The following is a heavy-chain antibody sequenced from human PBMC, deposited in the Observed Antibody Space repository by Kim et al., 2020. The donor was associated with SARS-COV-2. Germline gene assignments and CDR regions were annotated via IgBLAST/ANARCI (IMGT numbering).Heavy chain of an antibody. CDR3: ARVPRGFGGLNWFDP. CDR2: IYHSGST. Sequence: SETLSLTCAVSGGSISSSNWWSWVRQPPGKGLEWIGEIYHSGSTNYNPSLKSRVTISVDKSKNQFSLKLSSVTAADTAVYYCARVPRGFGGLNWFDPWGQGTLVTVSS. D-gene: IGHD3-10*01. CDR1: GGSISSSNW. V-gene: IGHV4-4*02. J-gene: IGHJ5*02.